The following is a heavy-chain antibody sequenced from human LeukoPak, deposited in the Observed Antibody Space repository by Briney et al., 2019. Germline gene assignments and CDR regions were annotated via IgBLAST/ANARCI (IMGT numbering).Heavy chain of an antibody. Sequence: SETLSLTCTVSGGSVGGFYWTWIRQPPGGGMQWIGFIFSSGGTNYNPSLKSRVAISTDTSKNQVSLRVTSVTAADTAVHYCATGGAYTSGWYNIWGQGTLVPVSS. CDR3: ATGGAYTSGWYNI. CDR2: IFSSGGT. J-gene: IGHJ4*02. CDR1: GGSVGGFY. V-gene: IGHV4-4*09. D-gene: IGHD6-19*01.